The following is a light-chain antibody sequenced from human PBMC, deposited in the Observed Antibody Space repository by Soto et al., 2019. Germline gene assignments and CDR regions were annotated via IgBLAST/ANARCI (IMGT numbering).Light chain of an antibody. CDR2: DAS. CDR3: HQRSNWPPIT. CDR1: QSVSSY. Sequence: EIVLTQSPATLSLSPGERATLSCRASQSVSSYLAWYQQKPGQAPRLLIYDASNRATGIPARFSGSGSGTDFNLTISSLEPEDFAVYYCHQRSNWPPITFGQGTRLEIK. V-gene: IGKV3-11*01. J-gene: IGKJ5*01.